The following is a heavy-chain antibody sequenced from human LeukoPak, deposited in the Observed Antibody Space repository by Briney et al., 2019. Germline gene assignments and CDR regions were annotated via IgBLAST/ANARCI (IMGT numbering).Heavy chain of an antibody. V-gene: IGHV3-23*01. Sequence: PGGSLRLACAASGFTFSSYAMSWVGQAPGKGLERVTAISGSGGSTYYADSVTGRFTISRDNSKNTLYLQMNSLRAEDTAVYCWAKDLTGGPDYWGQGTLVTVSS. CDR3: AKDLTGGPDY. CDR2: ISGSGGST. CDR1: GFTFSSYA. D-gene: IGHD7-27*01. J-gene: IGHJ4*02.